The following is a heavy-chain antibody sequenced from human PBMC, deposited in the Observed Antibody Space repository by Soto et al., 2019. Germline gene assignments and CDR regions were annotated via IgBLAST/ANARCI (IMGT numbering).Heavy chain of an antibody. V-gene: IGHV3-23*01. CDR3: AKSEPYWSGSYYFDY. D-gene: IGHD1-26*01. CDR1: GFTFSRNA. Sequence: EVQLLESGGGWVQPGGSLRLSCAASGFTFSRNAMSWVRQAPGKGLEWVSGISGGGGATYYADSVKGRFTISRDNSKNTLYLQMNSLRAEDTAIYYCAKSEPYWSGSYYFDYWGQGTLVTVSS. J-gene: IGHJ4*02. CDR2: ISGGGGAT.